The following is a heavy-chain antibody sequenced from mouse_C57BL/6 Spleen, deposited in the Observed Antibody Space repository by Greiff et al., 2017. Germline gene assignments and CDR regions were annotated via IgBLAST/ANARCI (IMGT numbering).Heavy chain of an antibody. Sequence: VQLQQSGAELVRPGASVKLSCTASGFNIKDDYMHWVKQRPEKGLEWIGWIDPENGDTEYASKFQGKATITADTSSNTAYLQLSSLTSEDTAVYSCTTATRFAYWGQGTLVTVSA. CDR2: IDPENGDT. J-gene: IGHJ3*01. CDR1: GFNIKDDY. D-gene: IGHD1-2*01. V-gene: IGHV14-4*01. CDR3: TTATRFAY.